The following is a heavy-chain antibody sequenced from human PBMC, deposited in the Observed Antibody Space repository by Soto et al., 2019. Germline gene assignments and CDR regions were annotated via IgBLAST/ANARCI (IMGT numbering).Heavy chain of an antibody. D-gene: IGHD6-19*01. CDR1: GGSFSGYY. Sequence: SDTLSLTFAVYGGSFSGYYWSWIRQPPGKGLEWVGEINNSGSTNYNPALKSRVAISVDTSKNQFSLKLSSVNAADTAVYYCARGRTHSSGWYYEDAFDXWGQGTMVTVS. CDR3: ARGRTHSSGWYYEDAFDX. J-gene: IGHJ3*02. V-gene: IGHV4-34*01. CDR2: INNSGST.